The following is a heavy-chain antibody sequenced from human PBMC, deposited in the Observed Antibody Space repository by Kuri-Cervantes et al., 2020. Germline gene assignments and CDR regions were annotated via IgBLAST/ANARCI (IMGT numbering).Heavy chain of an antibody. V-gene: IGHV3-30*18. CDR3: AKMGVVASYYFDY. D-gene: IGHD2-15*01. CDR1: GFTFSSYG. J-gene: IGHJ4*02. CDR2: ISYDGSNK. Sequence: LSLTCAASGFTFSSYGMHWVRQAPGKGLEWVAVISYDGSNKYYADSVKGRFTISRDNSKNALYLQMNSLRAEDTAVYYCAKMGVVASYYFDYWGQGTLVTVSS.